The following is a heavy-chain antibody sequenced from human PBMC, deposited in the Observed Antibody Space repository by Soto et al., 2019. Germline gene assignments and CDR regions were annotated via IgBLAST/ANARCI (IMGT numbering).Heavy chain of an antibody. CDR1: GITFTNYW. CDR3: ATIFKH. CDR2: XATDRPAT. Sequence: GGXLRLSCVASGITFTNYWMHWVRQVPGKATXWVAPXATDRPATSYXXFVKGRFXXSRANAKTTLYLQMHSMRVEDTAMYYCATIFKHWGQEIPVTASS. J-gene: IGHJ4*02. V-gene: IGHV3-74*01.